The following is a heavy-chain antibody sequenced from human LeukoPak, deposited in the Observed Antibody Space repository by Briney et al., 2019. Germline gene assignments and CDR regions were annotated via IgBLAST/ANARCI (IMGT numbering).Heavy chain of an antibody. CDR3: TRELAGTTVED. CDR2: VYHSGTT. V-gene: IGHV4-39*07. CDR1: GGSISSSSYY. D-gene: IGHD1-1*01. J-gene: IGHJ4*02. Sequence: SETLSLTCTVSGGSISSSSYYWGWIRQPPGKGLEWIGSVYHSGTTYHNPSLKSRVTMPVDTSKNQFSLTLTSVTAADTALYYCTRELAGTTVEDWGQGTLVTVSS.